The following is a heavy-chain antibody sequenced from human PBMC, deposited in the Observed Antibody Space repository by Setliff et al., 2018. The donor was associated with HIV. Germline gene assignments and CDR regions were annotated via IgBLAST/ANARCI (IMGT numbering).Heavy chain of an antibody. D-gene: IGHD3-16*01. J-gene: IGHJ6*02. CDR3: ARGGYYYYFGVDV. CDR1: GGSISSETFS. V-gene: IGHV4-61*02. Sequence: PSETLSLTCTVSGGSISSETFSWNWIRQPAGKGLEWIGRIYTSGSTDYNPSLKSRVTMSVDTSKNQFSLELGSVTAADTAVYYCARGGYYYYFGVDVWGQGTTVTVSS. CDR2: IYTSGST.